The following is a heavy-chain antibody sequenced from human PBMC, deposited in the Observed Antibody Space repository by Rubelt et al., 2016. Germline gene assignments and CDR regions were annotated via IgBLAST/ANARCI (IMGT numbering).Heavy chain of an antibody. CDR2: ISSRSTYI. D-gene: IGHD3-10*01. J-gene: IGHJ6*02. CDR1: GFTFSTYS. V-gene: IGHV3-21*01. CDR3: ARDPRLVRGVYGMDV. Sequence: EVHLVESGGGLVKPGGSLRLSCAASGFTFSTYSMTWVRQAPGKGLEWVSSISSRSTYIFYADSVKGRFTISRDNAKDSLYLQMNSLGAEETAVYYCARDPRLVRGVYGMDVWGQGTTVTVSS.